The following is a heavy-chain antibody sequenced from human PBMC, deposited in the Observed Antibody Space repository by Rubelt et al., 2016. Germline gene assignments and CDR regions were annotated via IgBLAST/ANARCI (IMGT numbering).Heavy chain of an antibody. Sequence: QLHLQESGPGLVKSSETLSLTCSVSGGSIISSGYYWSWIRQAPGKGLEWIGSMRYTGTTYYNPSLNSRVTISVDTSQTKFSRRWTPRTAADTAGYYCARGWGYSYGRTPYYFDPWGQGVLVTVSS. CDR3: ARGWGYSYGRTPYYFDP. J-gene: IGHJ4*02. V-gene: IGHV4-39*07. D-gene: IGHD5-18*01. CDR1: GGSIISSGYY. CDR2: MRYTGTT.